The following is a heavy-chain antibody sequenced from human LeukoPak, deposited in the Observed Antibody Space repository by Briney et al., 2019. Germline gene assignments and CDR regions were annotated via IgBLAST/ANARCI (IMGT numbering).Heavy chain of an antibody. CDR3: ARVGYYYDSSGHFDY. CDR1: GYTFTGYY. CDR2: INPNGGGT. D-gene: IGHD3-22*01. V-gene: IGHV1-2*02. Sequence: ASVKVSCKASGYTFTGYYMHWVRQAPGQGLEWMGWINPNGGGTNYAQKFQGRVTMTRDTSISTAYMELSRLRSDDTAVYYCARVGYYYDSSGHFDYWGQGTLVTVSS. J-gene: IGHJ4*02.